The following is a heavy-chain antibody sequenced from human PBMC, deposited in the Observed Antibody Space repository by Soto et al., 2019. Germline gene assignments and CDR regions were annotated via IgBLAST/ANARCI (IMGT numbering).Heavy chain of an antibody. CDR1: GYTFTGYA. J-gene: IGHJ4*02. CDR2: INAGNGNT. D-gene: IGHD3-22*01. CDR3: ARGDYYDIHDY. V-gene: IGHV1-3*01. Sequence: QVQLVQSGAEVKKPGASVKVSCKASGYTFTGYAIHWVRQAPGQRLEWMGWINAGNGNTKYSQKFQGRVTITRDTYASTAYMELSSLRSEDTAVYYCARGDYYDIHDYWGQGNLVTVS.